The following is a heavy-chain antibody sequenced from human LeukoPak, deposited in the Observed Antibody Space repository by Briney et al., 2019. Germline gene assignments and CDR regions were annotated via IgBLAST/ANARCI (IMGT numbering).Heavy chain of an antibody. J-gene: IGHJ4*02. D-gene: IGHD3-22*01. CDR1: GYTFTNYG. V-gene: IGHV1-18*01. CDR3: ARDYYVRSGYFDH. Sequence: ASVKVSCKASGYTFTNYGVTWVRQAPGQGLEWMGWISAYNGNTNYAQRLQGRVTMTTDTSTSTAYMEMRSLRSDDTAIYYCARDYYVRSGYFDHWGQGTLVTVSP. CDR2: ISAYNGNT.